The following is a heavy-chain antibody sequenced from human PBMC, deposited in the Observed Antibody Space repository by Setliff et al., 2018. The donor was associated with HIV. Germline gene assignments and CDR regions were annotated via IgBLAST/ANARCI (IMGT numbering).Heavy chain of an antibody. CDR2: IYYDGRT. Sequence: SETLSLTCTVSGGSIRTGAYYWGWIRQPPGKGLEWIGSIYYDGRTFYKPSLKSRVTISLDTSKNQFSLKLSSVTAADTAVYYCVAKKSGDYPFNWGQGTLVTVSS. V-gene: IGHV4-39*07. J-gene: IGHJ4*02. CDR3: VAKKSGDYPFN. CDR1: GGSIRTGAYY. D-gene: IGHD4-17*01.